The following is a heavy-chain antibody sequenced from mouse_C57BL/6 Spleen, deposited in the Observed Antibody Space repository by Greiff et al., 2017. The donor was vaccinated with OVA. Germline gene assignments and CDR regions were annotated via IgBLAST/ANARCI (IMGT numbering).Heavy chain of an antibody. CDR3: ARRNYGSSYLDY. CDR1: GYAFSSSW. Sequence: VQLQESGPELVKPGASVQISCKASGYAFSSSWMNWVKQRPGKGLEWIGRIYPGDGDTNYNGKFKGKATLTADKSSSTAYMQLSSLTSEDSAVYFGARRNYGSSYLDYWGQGTTLTVSS. V-gene: IGHV1-82*01. D-gene: IGHD1-1*01. CDR2: IYPGDGDT. J-gene: IGHJ2*01.